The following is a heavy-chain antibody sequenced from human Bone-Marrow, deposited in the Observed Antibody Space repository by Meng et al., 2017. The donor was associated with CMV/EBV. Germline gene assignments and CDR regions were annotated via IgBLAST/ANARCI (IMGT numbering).Heavy chain of an antibody. CDR1: GFTFSGYW. D-gene: IGHD3-16*01. V-gene: IGHV3-7*01. CDR2: IKEDGSEK. CDR3: ARGWAGLYS. Sequence: GESLKISCAASGFTFSGYWMKWVRQAPGKGLEWVANIKEDGSEKYYVDSVKGRFTISRDNAKNSLFLQMNSLRAEDTAVYYCARGWAGLYSWGQGTLVTVSS. J-gene: IGHJ4*02.